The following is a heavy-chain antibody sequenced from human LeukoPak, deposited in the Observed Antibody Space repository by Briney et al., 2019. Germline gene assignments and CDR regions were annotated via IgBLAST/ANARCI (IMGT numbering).Heavy chain of an antibody. V-gene: IGHV1-69*04. CDR1: GGTFSSYA. Sequence: GSSVKVSCKASGGTFSSYAISWVRQAPGQGLEWMGRIIPILGIANYAQKFQGRVTITADKSTSTAYMELSSLRSEDTAVYYCARLVTVTTSVDYWGQGTLVTVSS. CDR3: ARLVTVTTSVDY. D-gene: IGHD4-17*01. CDR2: IIPILGIA. J-gene: IGHJ4*02.